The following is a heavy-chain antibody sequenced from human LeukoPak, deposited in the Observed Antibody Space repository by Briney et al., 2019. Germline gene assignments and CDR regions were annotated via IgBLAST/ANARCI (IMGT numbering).Heavy chain of an antibody. CDR1: GGSINSYY. J-gene: IGHJ4*02. Sequence: SETLSLTCTVSGGSINSYYWSWIRQPPGKGLEWIGYIYYSGSTNYNPSLKSRVTISVDTSKNQLSLKLSSVTAADTAAYYCARSRSSVDYTFDYWGQGTLVTVSS. CDR2: IYYSGST. D-gene: IGHD4-11*01. V-gene: IGHV4-59*08. CDR3: ARSRSSVDYTFDY.